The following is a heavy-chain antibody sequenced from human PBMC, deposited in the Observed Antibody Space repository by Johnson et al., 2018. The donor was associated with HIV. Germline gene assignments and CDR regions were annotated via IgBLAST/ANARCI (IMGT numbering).Heavy chain of an antibody. D-gene: IGHD1-26*01. V-gene: IGHV3-30-3*01. CDR3: ARPGVAATKGAFDI. CDR1: GFTFSSYA. CDR2: ISYDGSNK. J-gene: IGHJ3*02. Sequence: QVQLVESGGGVVQPGRSLRLSCAASGFTFSSYAMHWVRQAPGQGLEWVAVISYDGSNKYYADSVKGRFTISRDNSKNTLYLQMNSLRAEDTAVYYCARPGVAATKGAFDIWGQGTMVTVSS.